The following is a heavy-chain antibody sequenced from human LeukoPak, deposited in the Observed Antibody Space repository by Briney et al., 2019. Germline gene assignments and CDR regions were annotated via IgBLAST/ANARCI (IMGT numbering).Heavy chain of an antibody. Sequence: GGSLRLSCEVSGFTLNDHYIDWVRQAPGKGLEWVGRSRNKASSYTTEYAASVKGRFTISRDDSKNSVFLQMNSLKTEDTAFYYCTRVGLGTTKDFDQWGQGTLVTVSS. V-gene: IGHV3-72*01. CDR1: GFTLNDHY. CDR2: SRNKASSYTT. CDR3: TRVGLGTTKDFDQ. J-gene: IGHJ4*02. D-gene: IGHD1-26*01.